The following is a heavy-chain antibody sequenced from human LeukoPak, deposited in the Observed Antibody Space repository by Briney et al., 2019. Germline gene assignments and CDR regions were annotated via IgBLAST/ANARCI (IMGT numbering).Heavy chain of an antibody. Sequence: VASVKVSCKASGGTFSSYAISWVRQAPGQGLEWMGGIIPIFGTANYAQKFQGRVTITTDESTSTAYMELSSLRSEDTAVYYCARGSQYSGYDWDYFDYWGQGTLVTVSS. CDR1: GGTFSSYA. V-gene: IGHV1-69*05. CDR2: IIPIFGTA. D-gene: IGHD5-12*01. CDR3: ARGSQYSGYDWDYFDY. J-gene: IGHJ4*02.